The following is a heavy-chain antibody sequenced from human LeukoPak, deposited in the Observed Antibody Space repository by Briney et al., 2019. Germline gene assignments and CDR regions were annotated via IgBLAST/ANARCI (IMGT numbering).Heavy chain of an antibody. CDR1: GGSITSCY. CDR3: ARHADYGGYLDY. V-gene: IGHV4-59*08. D-gene: IGHD4-23*01. Sequence: SETLSLTCTVSGGSITSCYWSWIRQPPGKGLEWIGYIYYSGSTNYNPSLKSRVTVSVDTSKSQFSLRLTSVTAADTAVYYCARHADYGGYLDYWGQGTLVTVSS. CDR2: IYYSGST. J-gene: IGHJ4*02.